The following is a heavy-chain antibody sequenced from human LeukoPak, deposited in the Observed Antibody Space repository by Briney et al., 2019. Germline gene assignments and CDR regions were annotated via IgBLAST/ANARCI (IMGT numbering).Heavy chain of an antibody. V-gene: IGHV4-30-4*07. CDR1: GGSISSGGYS. CDR3: ARGSYLNWNYAWFDP. Sequence: PSETLSLTCAVSGGSISSGGYSWSWIRQPPGKGLEWIGYIYYSGSTYYNPSLKSRVTISVDTSKNQFSLQLNSVTPEDTAVYYCARGSYLNWNYAWFDPWGQGTLVTVSS. CDR2: IYYSGST. D-gene: IGHD1-7*01. J-gene: IGHJ5*02.